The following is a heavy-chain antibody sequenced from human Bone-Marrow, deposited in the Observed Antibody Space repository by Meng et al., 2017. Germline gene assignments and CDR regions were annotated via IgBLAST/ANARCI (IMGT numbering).Heavy chain of an antibody. CDR3: TTDPGDYPDY. V-gene: IGHV3-15*01. Sequence: EVRLRQPGACLVTPGGTVGPSCAASGFTFSNAWMSCVRQASGKGLEWIGGSKGKAANRATDYAAPVRDRFTISREDSINTLYLQLNSLNIEDTAVDYCTTDPGDYPDYWGQGTLVTVSS. CDR2: SKGKAANRAT. J-gene: IGHJ4*02. CDR1: GFTFSNAW. D-gene: IGHD4/OR15-4a*01.